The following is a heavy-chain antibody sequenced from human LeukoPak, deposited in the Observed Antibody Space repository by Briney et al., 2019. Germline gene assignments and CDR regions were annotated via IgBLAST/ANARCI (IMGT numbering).Heavy chain of an antibody. V-gene: IGHV1-8*01. CDR3: VSANKWLRTSDAFDI. J-gene: IGHJ3*02. Sequence: ASVKVSCKASGYTFTSYDINWVRQATGQGLEWMGWMNPNSGSTGYAQKFQGRVTMTRNTSISTAYMELSSLRSEDTAVYYCVSANKWLRTSDAFDIWGQGTMVTVSS. D-gene: IGHD5-12*01. CDR2: MNPNSGST. CDR1: GYTFTSYD.